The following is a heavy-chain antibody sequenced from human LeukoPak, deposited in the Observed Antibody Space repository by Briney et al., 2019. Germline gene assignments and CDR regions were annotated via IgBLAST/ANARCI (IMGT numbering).Heavy chain of an antibody. V-gene: IGHV1-46*01. J-gene: IGHJ4*02. CDR1: GYTFTSYY. D-gene: IGHD3-10*01. Sequence: ASVKVSCKTSGYTFTSYYMHWVRLAPGQGLEWMGIINPSGGNTNYAQRFQGRVTMTRDTSTRTAYMELSSLRSEDTALYYCARVRGVEFDYWGQGTLVTVSS. CDR3: ARVRGVEFDY. CDR2: INPSGGNT.